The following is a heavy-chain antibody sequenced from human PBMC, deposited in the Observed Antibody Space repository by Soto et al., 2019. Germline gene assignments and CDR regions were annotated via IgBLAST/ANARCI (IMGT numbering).Heavy chain of an antibody. D-gene: IGHD5-12*01. CDR3: ATKDGYNKYYFDY. CDR1: GFTFTSSA. J-gene: IGHJ4*02. Sequence: GASVKVSCKASGFTFTSSAVQWVRQARGQRLEWIGWIVVGSGNTNYAQKFQERVTITRDMSTSTAYMELSSLRSEDTAVYYCATKDGYNKYYFDYWGQGTLVTVSS. V-gene: IGHV1-58*01. CDR2: IVVGSGNT.